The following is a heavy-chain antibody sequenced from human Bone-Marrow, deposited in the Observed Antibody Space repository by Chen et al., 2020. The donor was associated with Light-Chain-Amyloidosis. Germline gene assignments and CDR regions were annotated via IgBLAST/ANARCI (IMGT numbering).Heavy chain of an antibody. D-gene: IGHD6-13*01. V-gene: IGHV3-43*02. J-gene: IGHJ4*02. CDR1: GLHFDDYA. CDR2: ISGDGGST. CDR3: AKDKRGSSSSWSHYFDY. Sequence: EVQLVESGGGVVQRGGSLGLSCAASGLHFDDYAMPWVRQAPGKGLEWVSLISGDGGSTYYADSVKGRFTISRDNSKNSLYLQMNSLRTEDTALYYCAKDKRGSSSSWSHYFDYWGQGTLVTVSS.